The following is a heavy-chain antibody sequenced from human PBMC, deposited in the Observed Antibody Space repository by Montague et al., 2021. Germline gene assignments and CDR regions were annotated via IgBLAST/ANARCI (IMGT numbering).Heavy chain of an antibody. J-gene: IGHJ4*02. CDR1: GFTFSSYA. Sequence: SLRLSCAASGFTFSSYAMSWVRQTPGQGLEWVSSMNAGSGNTYYADSVKGRFTISRDNSKNTPYLRMNSLRAEDTAVYYCARDGPRTHYFVYWGQGALVTVPS. CDR2: MNAGSGNT. D-gene: IGHD2-2*01. V-gene: IGHV3-23*01. CDR3: ARDGPRTHYFVY.